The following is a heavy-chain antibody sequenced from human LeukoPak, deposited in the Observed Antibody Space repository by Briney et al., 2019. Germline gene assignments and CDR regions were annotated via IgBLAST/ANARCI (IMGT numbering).Heavy chain of an antibody. CDR2: ISSSSSTI. CDR1: GFTFSSFS. Sequence: GDSLRLSCAASGFTFSSFSMNWVRQAPGKGLEWLSYISSSSSTIYYADSVKGRFTISRDNAKNSLFLQMNSLRDEDTAVYYCARGPRSSEWLLLSEDIWGQGTMVTVSS. J-gene: IGHJ3*02. D-gene: IGHD3-3*01. CDR3: ARGPRSSEWLLLSEDI. V-gene: IGHV3-48*02.